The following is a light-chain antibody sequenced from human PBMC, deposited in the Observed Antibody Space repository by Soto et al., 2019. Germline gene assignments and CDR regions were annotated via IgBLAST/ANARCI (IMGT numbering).Light chain of an antibody. CDR1: SSNIVAGYD. V-gene: IGLV1-40*01. Sequence: QSVLTQPRSVSGAPGQGVTISGTGSSSNIVAGYDVHWYQQLPGTAPKLLIYGNSNRPSGVPDRFSGSKSGTSASLAITGLQAEDETDYYCQSYDSSLSALYVFGTGTKLTVL. J-gene: IGLJ1*01. CDR2: GNS. CDR3: QSYDSSLSALYV.